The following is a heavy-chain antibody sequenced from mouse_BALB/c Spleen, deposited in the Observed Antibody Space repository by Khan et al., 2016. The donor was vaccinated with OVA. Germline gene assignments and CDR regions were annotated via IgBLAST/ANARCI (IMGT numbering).Heavy chain of an antibody. J-gene: IGHJ2*01. D-gene: IGHD1-1*01. CDR1: GYTFTSYW. V-gene: IGHV1S81*02. Sequence: QVQLQQPGAELVKAGASVKMSCKASGYTFTSYWMHWVKQRLGQGLEWFAETNPTNGRTYYNAKFKSKATLTVAKSSSTAYMLLSGPTFEDSAVYYCARIKKIVATYFDYWGQGTTLTVSS. CDR3: ARIKKIVATYFDY. CDR2: TNPTNGRT.